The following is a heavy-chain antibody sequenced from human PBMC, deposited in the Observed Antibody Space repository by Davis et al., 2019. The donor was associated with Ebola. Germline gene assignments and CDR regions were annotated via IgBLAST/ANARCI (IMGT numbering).Heavy chain of an antibody. CDR1: GFTFSSYG. CDR2: ISYDGSNK. D-gene: IGHD6-19*01. Sequence: GESLKISCAASGFTFSSYGMHWVRQAPGKGLEWVAVISYDGSNKYYADSVKGRFTISRDNSKNTLYLQMNSLRADDTAVYYCARIVSSGWFYYFDYWGQGTLVTVSS. V-gene: IGHV3-30*03. J-gene: IGHJ4*02. CDR3: ARIVSSGWFYYFDY.